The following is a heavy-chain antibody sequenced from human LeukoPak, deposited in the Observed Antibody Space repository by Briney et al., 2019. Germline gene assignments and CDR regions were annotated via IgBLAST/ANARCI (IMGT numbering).Heavy chain of an antibody. D-gene: IGHD5-18*01. CDR2: IYYSGST. CDR1: GGSISSNY. J-gene: IGHJ4*02. V-gene: IGHV4-59*08. Sequence: SETLSLTCTVSGGSISSNYWSWIRQPPGKGLEWIGDIYYSGSTNYNSSLKSRVTISVDTSKNQFSLKLSSVTAADTAVYYCARHAQGYSYANLDYWGQGTLVTVSS. CDR3: ARHAQGYSYANLDY.